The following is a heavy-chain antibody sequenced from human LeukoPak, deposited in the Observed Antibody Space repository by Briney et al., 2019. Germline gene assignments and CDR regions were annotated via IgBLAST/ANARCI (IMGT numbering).Heavy chain of an antibody. CDR2: IGGSGGKT. CDR1: GFTFSTSA. CDR3: GKEMTSMVTVEY. J-gene: IGHJ4*02. V-gene: IGHV3-23*01. D-gene: IGHD5-18*01. Sequence: PGGSLRLSCVASGFTFSTSAMSWVRQAPGKGLEWVSAIGGSGGKTYYADSVKGRFTISRDNSQNTLYLYMNSLRADDTAVYYCGKEMTSMVTVEYWGQGTLVTVSS.